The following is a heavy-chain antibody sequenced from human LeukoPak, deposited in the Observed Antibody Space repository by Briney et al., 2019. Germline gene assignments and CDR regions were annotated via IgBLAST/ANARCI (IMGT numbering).Heavy chain of an antibody. CDR1: GGSISSYY. CDR2: IYYSGST. V-gene: IGHV4-59*01. Sequence: SETLSLTCTVSGGSISSYYWIWLRQPPGKGLEWIGYIYYSGSTNYNPSLKSRVTISVDTSKNQFSLKLSSVTAADTAVYYCASAQFGTLYYYYYGMEVWGQGTTVTVSS. J-gene: IGHJ6*02. D-gene: IGHD3-10*01. CDR3: ASAQFGTLYYYYYGMEV.